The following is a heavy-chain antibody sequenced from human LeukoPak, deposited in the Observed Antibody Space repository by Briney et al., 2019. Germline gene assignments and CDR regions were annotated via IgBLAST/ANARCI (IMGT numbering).Heavy chain of an antibody. CDR3: ASCIAAAAEYYFDY. CDR1: GFTFSSYA. CDR2: ISYDGSNK. D-gene: IGHD6-13*01. V-gene: IGHV3-30-3*01. J-gene: IGHJ4*02. Sequence: PGRSLRLSCAASGFTFSSYAMHWVRQAPGKGLEWVAVISYDGSNKYYADSVKGRFTISRDNSKNTLYLQMNSLRAEDTAVYYCASCIAAAAEYYFDYWGQGTLVTVSS.